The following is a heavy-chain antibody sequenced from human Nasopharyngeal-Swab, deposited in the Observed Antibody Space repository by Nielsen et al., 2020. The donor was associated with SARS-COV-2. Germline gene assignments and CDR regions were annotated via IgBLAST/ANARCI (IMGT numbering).Heavy chain of an antibody. D-gene: IGHD3-3*01. Sequence: GSLRLSCAVYGGSFSGYYWSWIRQPAGKGLEWIGRIYTSGSTNYNPSLKSRVTMSVDTSKNQFSLKLSSVTAADTAVYYCAREITIFYYGMDVWGQGTTVTVSS. CDR1: GGSFSGYY. V-gene: IGHV4-4*07. CDR3: AREITIFYYGMDV. CDR2: IYTSGST. J-gene: IGHJ6*02.